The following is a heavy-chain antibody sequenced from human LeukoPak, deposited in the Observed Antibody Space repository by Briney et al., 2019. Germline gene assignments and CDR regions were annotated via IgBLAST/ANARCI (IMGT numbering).Heavy chain of an antibody. Sequence: SETLSLTCTVSGGSINYYWSWIRQSPGKGLEWIGYTTSSGYTNYNPSLRSRVTISLDTSKMQFSLRLSSVTAADTAVYYCAGGDYSFALFDYWGQGTLVTVSS. CDR1: GGSINYY. D-gene: IGHD2-21*02. CDR3: AGGDYSFALFDY. V-gene: IGHV4-59*01. CDR2: TTSSGYT. J-gene: IGHJ4*02.